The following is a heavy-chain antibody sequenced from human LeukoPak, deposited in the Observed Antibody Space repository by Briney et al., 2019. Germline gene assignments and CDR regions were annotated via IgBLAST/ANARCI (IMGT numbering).Heavy chain of an antibody. J-gene: IGHJ6*03. CDR2: ISSSGSTI. V-gene: IGHV3-11*01. Sequence: PGWSLRLSCAASGFTFSDYYMSWIRQAPGKGLERVSYISSSGSTIYYADSVKGRFTISRDNAKNSLYLQMNSLRAEDTAVYYCAKRQDEPAIYYYYYMDVWGKGTTVTVSS. CDR1: GFTFSDYY. CDR3: AKRQDEPAIYYYYYMDV.